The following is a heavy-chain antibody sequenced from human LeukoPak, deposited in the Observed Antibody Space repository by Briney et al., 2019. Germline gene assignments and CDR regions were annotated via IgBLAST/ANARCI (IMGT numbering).Heavy chain of an antibody. CDR2: IYSGGST. D-gene: IGHD3-10*01. Sequence: PGGSLRLSCAASGFTVSSNYMSWVRQAPGEGLEWVSVIYSGGSTYYADSVKGRFTISRDNSKNTLYLQMHSLRAEDTAVYYCAAKTVNMVRGVMSWGQGTLVTVSS. J-gene: IGHJ4*02. CDR3: AAKTVNMVRGVMS. CDR1: GFTVSSNY. V-gene: IGHV3-53*01.